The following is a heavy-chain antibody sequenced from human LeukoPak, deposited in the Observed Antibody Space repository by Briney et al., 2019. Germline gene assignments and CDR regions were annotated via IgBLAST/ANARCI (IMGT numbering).Heavy chain of an antibody. CDR1: GGSFNSYA. CDR2: IIPIFGTA. CDR3: ARSQPLAYFDL. V-gene: IGHV1-69*06. J-gene: IGHJ2*01. Sequence: SVKVSCKASGGSFNSYAISWVRQAPGQGLEWMGGIIPIFGTANYPQKFQGRVTITADKSTNTAYMELSSLRSEDTAVYYCARSQPLAYFDLWGRGTLVTVSS.